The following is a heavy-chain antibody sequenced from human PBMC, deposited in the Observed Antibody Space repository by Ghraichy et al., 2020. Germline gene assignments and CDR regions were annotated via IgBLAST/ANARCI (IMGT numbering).Heavy chain of an antibody. J-gene: IGHJ1*01. V-gene: IGHV1-2*04. CDR3: ARDDSSGYFDFQH. D-gene: IGHD3-22*01. Sequence: ASVKVSCKASGYTFTGYYMHWVRQAPGQGLEWMGWINPNSGGTNYAQKFQGWVTMTRDTSISTAYMELSRLRSDDTAVYYCARDDSSGYFDFQHWGQGTLVTVSS. CDR1: GYTFTGYY. CDR2: INPNSGGT.